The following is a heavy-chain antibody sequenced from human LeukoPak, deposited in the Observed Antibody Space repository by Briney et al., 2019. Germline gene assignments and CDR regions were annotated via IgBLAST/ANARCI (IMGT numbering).Heavy chain of an antibody. CDR2: IRSDASKK. D-gene: IGHD3-10*01. V-gene: IGHV3-30*02. J-gene: IGHJ4*02. Sequence: AGGSLRLPCAASGFTFSTYAMHWVRQAPGKGLEWVAFIRSDASKKYYADSVKGRFAISRDNSKNTLYLQMNSLSAEDTAVYYCARDQGAYYYGSVLDYWGQGTLVTVFS. CDR3: ARDQGAYYYGSVLDY. CDR1: GFTFSTYA.